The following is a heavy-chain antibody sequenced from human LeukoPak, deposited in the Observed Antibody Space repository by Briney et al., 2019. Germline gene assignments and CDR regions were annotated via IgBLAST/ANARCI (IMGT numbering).Heavy chain of an antibody. V-gene: IGHV3-48*03. CDR1: GFTFSSYE. Sequence: GGSLRLSCAASGFTFSSYEMNWVRQAPGKGLEWVSYISSSGSTIYYADSVKGRFTISRDNAKNSLYLQMNSLRAEDTAVYYCARGEHSGSYHIDYWGQGTLVTVSS. CDR2: ISSSGSTI. J-gene: IGHJ4*02. D-gene: IGHD1-26*01. CDR3: ARGEHSGSYHIDY.